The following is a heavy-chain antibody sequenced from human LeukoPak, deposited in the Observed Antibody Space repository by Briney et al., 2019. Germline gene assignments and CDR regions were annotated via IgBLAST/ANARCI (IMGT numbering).Heavy chain of an antibody. V-gene: IGHV1-18*01. Sequence: ASVKVSCKASGYTFTSYGISWVRQAPGQGLEWMGWTSAYNGNTNYAQKLQGRVTMTTDTSTSTAYMELRSLRSDDTAVYYCARDRGSSGYWVDAFDIWGQGTMVTVSS. CDR2: TSAYNGNT. CDR3: ARDRGSSGYWVDAFDI. CDR1: GYTFTSYG. D-gene: IGHD3-22*01. J-gene: IGHJ3*02.